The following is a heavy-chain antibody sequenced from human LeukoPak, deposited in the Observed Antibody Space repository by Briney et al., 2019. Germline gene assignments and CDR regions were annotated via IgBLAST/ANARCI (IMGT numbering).Heavy chain of an antibody. J-gene: IGHJ3*02. V-gene: IGHV4-38-2*02. CDR1: GYPFSSGYY. D-gene: IGHD3-22*01. Sequence: SETLSLTCTVSGYPFSSGYYWGWIRQPPGKGLEWIGCFYHSGSTYYNPSLKSRVTISGDTSKNQFSLKLSSVTAADTAVYYCARHDSSGLYNAFDIWGQGKMVTVST. CDR2: FYHSGST. CDR3: ARHDSSGLYNAFDI.